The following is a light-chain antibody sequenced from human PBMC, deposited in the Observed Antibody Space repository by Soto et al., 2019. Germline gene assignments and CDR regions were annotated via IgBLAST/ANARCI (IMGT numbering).Light chain of an antibody. Sequence: DIVMTQSPDSLAVSLGERATINCKSSQSVLYSSKNKNYLAWYQQKPGQAPKLLIYWASTRESGVPDRFSGSGSGTDFTLTISSLQAEDAAVYYCQQYYRSSWTFGHGTKVEIK. CDR1: QSVLYSSKNKNY. J-gene: IGKJ1*01. CDR2: WAS. V-gene: IGKV4-1*01. CDR3: QQYYRSSWT.